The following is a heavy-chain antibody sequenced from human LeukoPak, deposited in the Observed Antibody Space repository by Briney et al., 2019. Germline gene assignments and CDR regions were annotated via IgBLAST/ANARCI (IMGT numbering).Heavy chain of an antibody. CDR3: AREGEGSSGWIDY. Sequence: QPGGSLRLSCAASGFTFSSYSMNWVRQAPGKGLEWVSYISSSSSTIYYADSVKGRFTISRDNAKNSLYLQMNSLRAEDTAVYYCAREGEGSSGWIDYWGQGTLVTVSS. CDR1: GFTFSSYS. D-gene: IGHD6-19*01. CDR2: ISSSSSTI. J-gene: IGHJ4*02. V-gene: IGHV3-48*04.